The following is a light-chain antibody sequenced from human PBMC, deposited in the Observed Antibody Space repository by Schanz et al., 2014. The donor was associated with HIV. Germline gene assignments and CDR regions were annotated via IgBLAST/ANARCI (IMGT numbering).Light chain of an antibody. CDR3: CSYTTTSTDV. V-gene: IGLV2-14*03. CDR2: DVS. CDR1: SIDVGGYDY. Sequence: QSALTQPPSASGSPGQSVTISCTGTSIDVGGYDYVSWYQQHPDKAPRLIIYDVSNRPSGVSSRFSGSKSGNTASLTISGLQAEDEADYYCCSYTTTSTDVFGAGTKLTVL. J-gene: IGLJ1*01.